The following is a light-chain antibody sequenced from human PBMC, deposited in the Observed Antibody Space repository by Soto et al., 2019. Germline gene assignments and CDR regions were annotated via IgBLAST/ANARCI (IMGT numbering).Light chain of an antibody. CDR2: GAS. CDR1: QSVRSN. Sequence: EVVMTESRAILSVAPGERATLSCRASQSVRSNLAWFQQKPGQSPRLLIYGASTRATGLPARFSGSGSGTEFTLTISSLQAVDFALYYCQQYDNWPPITFGQGTRLEIK. J-gene: IGKJ5*01. CDR3: QQYDNWPPIT. V-gene: IGKV3-15*01.